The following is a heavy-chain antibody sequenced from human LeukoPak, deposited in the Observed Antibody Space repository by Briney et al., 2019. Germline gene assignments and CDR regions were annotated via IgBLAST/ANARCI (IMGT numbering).Heavy chain of an antibody. CDR2: INPSGGST. D-gene: IGHD2-2*01. Sequence: ASVKVSCTASGYTFTSYYMHWVRQAPGQGLEWMGIINPSGGSTSYAQKFQGRVTMTRDTSTSTVYMELSSLRSEDTAVYYCARTAPQIVVVPAASWFDPWGQGTLVTVSS. J-gene: IGHJ5*02. V-gene: IGHV1-46*01. CDR1: GYTFTSYY. CDR3: ARTAPQIVVVPAASWFDP.